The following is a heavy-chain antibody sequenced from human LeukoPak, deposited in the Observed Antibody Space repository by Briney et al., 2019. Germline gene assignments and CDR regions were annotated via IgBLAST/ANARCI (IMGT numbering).Heavy chain of an antibody. CDR2: ISGSGGST. J-gene: IGHJ4*02. D-gene: IGHD3-22*01. CDR1: GFTFSSYA. V-gene: IGHV3-23*01. Sequence: GGSLRLSCAASGFTFSSYAMSWVRQAPGKGLEWVSAISGSGGSTYYADSVKGRFTISRDNSKNTLYLQMNSLRAEDTAVYYCAKAYYYDSSGYPPFDYGGQGTLVTVSS. CDR3: AKAYYYDSSGYPPFDY.